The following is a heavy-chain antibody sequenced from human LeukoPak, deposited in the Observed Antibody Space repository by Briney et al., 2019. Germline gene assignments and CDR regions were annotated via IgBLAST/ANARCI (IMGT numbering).Heavy chain of an antibody. CDR3: TTYYYDSSGYRTPKY. J-gene: IGHJ4*02. D-gene: IGHD3-22*01. CDR2: INPNSGNT. CDR1: GYTFIISD. Sequence: ASVTVSFTASGYTFIISDINWVRQAPGQGLEWMGWINPNSGNTGCAQKFQGRITMTRNNSISTAYMELSSLRSEDTAIYYCTTYYYDSSGYRTPKYWGQGTLVTVSS. V-gene: IGHV1-8*01.